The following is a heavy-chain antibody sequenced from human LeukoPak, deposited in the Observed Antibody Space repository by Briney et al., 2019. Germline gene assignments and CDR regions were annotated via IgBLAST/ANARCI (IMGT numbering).Heavy chain of an antibody. D-gene: IGHD6-19*01. CDR2: ISAYNGNT. Sequence: GASVKVSCKASGYSFRNYGLNWVRQAPGQGLEWLGWISAYNGNTNYAQKLQGRVTMTTDTSTSTAYMELRSLRSDDTAVYYCARTGGWYSEDYWGQGTLVTVSS. V-gene: IGHV1-18*01. CDR1: GYSFRNYG. J-gene: IGHJ4*02. CDR3: ARTGGWYSEDY.